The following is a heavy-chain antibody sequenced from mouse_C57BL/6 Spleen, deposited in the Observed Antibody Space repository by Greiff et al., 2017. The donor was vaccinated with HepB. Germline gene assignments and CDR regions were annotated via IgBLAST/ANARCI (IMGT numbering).Heavy chain of an antibody. CDR2: IYPSDSET. CDR3: ARDTTVSYAMDY. CDR1: GYTFTSYW. V-gene: IGHV1-61*01. J-gene: IGHJ4*01. Sequence: QVHVKQPGAELVRPGSSVKLSCKASGYTFTSYWMDWVKQRPGQGLEWIGNIYPSDSETHYNQKFKDKATLTVDKSSSTAYMQLSSLTSEDSAVYYCARDTTVSYAMDYWGQGTSVTVSS. D-gene: IGHD1-1*01.